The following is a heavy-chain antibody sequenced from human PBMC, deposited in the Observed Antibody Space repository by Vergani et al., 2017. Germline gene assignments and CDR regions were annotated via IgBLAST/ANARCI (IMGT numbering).Heavy chain of an antibody. Sequence: QVQPVQSGAEVKKPGSSVKLSCKASGGTFSSYAISWVRQAPGQGLEWMGRILPNFGTANSEQKFQGRVTMTADESTSTAYMELSSLRSEDTAVYYCADSTMSTYYYYGRDVWGQGTMVTVSS. CDR2: ILPNFGTA. D-gene: IGHD5/OR15-5a*01. J-gene: IGHJ6*02. CDR1: GGTFSSYA. V-gene: IGHV1-69*18. CDR3: ADSTMSTYYYYGRDV.